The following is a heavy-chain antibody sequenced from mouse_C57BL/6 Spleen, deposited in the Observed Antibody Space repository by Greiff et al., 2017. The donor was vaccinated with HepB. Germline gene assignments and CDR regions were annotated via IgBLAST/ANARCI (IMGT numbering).Heavy chain of an antibody. CDR2: ISSGSSTI. CDR3: ARDPLAY. V-gene: IGHV5-17*01. J-gene: IGHJ3*01. Sequence: EVQGVESGGGLVKPGGSLKLSCAASGFTFSDYGMHWVRQAPEKGLEWVAYISSGSSTIYYADTVKGRFTISRDNAKNTLFLQMTSLRSEDTAMYYCARDPLAYWGQGTLVTVSA. CDR1: GFTFSDYG.